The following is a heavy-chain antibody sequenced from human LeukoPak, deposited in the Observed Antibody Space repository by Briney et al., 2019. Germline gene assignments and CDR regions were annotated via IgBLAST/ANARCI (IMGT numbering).Heavy chain of an antibody. Sequence: GGSLRLSCAASGFTFSTYAMGWVRQAPGKGLEWVSTISGSGTSTYYADSVKGRFTISRDNSKNTLYLQMNRLRAEDTAVYYCTTGGPAVPAAIDGVDVWGQGTTVTVSS. J-gene: IGHJ6*02. D-gene: IGHD2-2*01. V-gene: IGHV3-23*01. CDR2: ISGSGTST. CDR1: GFTFSTYA. CDR3: TTGGPAVPAAIDGVDV.